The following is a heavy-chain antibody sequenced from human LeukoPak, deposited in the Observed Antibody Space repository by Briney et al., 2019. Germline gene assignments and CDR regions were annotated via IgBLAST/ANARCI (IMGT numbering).Heavy chain of an antibody. Sequence: SVKVSCKASGYTFTDYLMNWVRQAPGQGLEWIGGIIPIFGTANYAQKFQGRVTITADESTSTAYMELSSLRSEDTAVYYCARAVVVAIPYYFDYWGQGTLVTVSS. CDR1: GYTFTDYL. CDR2: IIPIFGTA. D-gene: IGHD2-21*01. V-gene: IGHV1-69*13. J-gene: IGHJ4*02. CDR3: ARAVVVAIPYYFDY.